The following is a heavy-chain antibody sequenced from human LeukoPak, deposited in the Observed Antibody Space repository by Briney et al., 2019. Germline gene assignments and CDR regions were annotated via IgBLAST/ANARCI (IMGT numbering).Heavy chain of an antibody. V-gene: IGHV3-66*02. J-gene: IGHJ5*02. CDR2: IYGDGTT. D-gene: IGHD3-10*01. CDR1: GFTVSNDY. CDR3: ARDRAGAQSWVALDP. Sequence: GGSLRLSCAASGFTVSNDYMAWVRQAPGRGLEWVSLIYGDGTTFYTDSVKGRFTISRDNFKNTLYLQMSSLRPEDTALYYCARDRAGAQSWVALDPWGQGALVTVSS.